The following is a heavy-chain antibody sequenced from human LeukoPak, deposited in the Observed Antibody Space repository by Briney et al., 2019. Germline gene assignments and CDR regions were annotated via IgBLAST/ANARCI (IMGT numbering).Heavy chain of an antibody. J-gene: IGHJ4*02. V-gene: IGHV3-23*01. CDR3: AKVVRGTPGDY. CDR2: ISGGGDST. D-gene: IGHD3-10*01. Sequence: TGGSLRPSCAASGFTFSSYAMSWVRQAPGKGLEWVSAISGGGDSTYYADSVKGRFTISRDNSKNTLYLQMNSLRAEDTAVYYCAKVVRGTPGDYWGQGTLVTVSS. CDR1: GFTFSSYA.